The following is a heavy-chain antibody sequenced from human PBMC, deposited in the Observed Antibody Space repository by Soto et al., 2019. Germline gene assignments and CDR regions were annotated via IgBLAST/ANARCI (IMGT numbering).Heavy chain of an antibody. CDR2: ISPYIGNT. Sequence: QVQLVQSGAEMRKPGASVRVSCKASGYTFTNYGINWVRQAPGQGLEWMGWISPYIGNTNYAQNLQGRVTMTTDTSTSTAYMELRSLRSDDTTVYYCARDRVLTGYRYSFDYWGQGALITVS. D-gene: IGHD3-9*01. V-gene: IGHV1-18*01. CDR1: GYTFTNYG. J-gene: IGHJ4*02. CDR3: ARDRVLTGYRYSFDY.